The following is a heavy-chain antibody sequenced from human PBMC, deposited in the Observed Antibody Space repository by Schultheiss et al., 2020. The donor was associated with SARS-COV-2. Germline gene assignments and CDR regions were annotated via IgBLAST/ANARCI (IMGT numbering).Heavy chain of an antibody. CDR1: GGSFSGYY. J-gene: IGHJ4*02. V-gene: IGHV4-34*01. CDR3: ARSHHYDFWSGYLDS. Sequence: SETLSLTCAVYGGSFSGYYWSWIRQHPGKGLEWIGYIYYSGSTYYNPSLKSRVTISVDKSKNQFSLKLSSVTAADTAVYYCARSHHYDFWSGYLDSWGQGTLVTV. CDR2: IYYSGST. D-gene: IGHD3-3*01.